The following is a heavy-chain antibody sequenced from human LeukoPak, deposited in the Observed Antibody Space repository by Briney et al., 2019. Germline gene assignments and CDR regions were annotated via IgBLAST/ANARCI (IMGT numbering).Heavy chain of an antibody. CDR2: MNPNSGNT. D-gene: IGHD1-26*01. J-gene: IGHJ4*02. CDR1: GYTFTSYD. CDR3: ERGPRGSRPV. V-gene: IGHV1-8*01. Sequence: SVKVSCKASGYTFTSYDINWVRQASGQGLEWMGWMNPNSGNTGYAQKFQGRVTMTRNTSISTAYLELSSLRSEDTAVYYCERGPRGSRPVWGQGTLVTVSS.